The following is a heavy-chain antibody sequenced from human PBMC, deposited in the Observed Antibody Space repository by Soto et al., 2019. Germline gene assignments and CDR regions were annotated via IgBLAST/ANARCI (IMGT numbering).Heavy chain of an antibody. Sequence: QVQLQQWGAGLLKPSETLSLTCAVYGGSFSGYYWSWIRQPPGKGLEWIGEINHSGSTNYNPSLKSRVTISVDTSKNQFSLKLSSVTAADTAVYYCARRGGYVMSYYYYYYGMDVWGQLTTVTVSS. V-gene: IGHV4-34*01. CDR3: ARRGGYVMSYYYYYYGMDV. CDR2: INHSGST. CDR1: GGSFSGYY. J-gene: IGHJ6*02. D-gene: IGHD5-12*01.